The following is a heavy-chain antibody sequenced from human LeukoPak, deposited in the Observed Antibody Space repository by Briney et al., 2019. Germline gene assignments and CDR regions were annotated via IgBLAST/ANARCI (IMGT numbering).Heavy chain of an antibody. CDR1: GYTFTGYY. J-gene: IGHJ4*02. D-gene: IGHD3-10*01. V-gene: IGHV1-2*02. CDR3: ARDGRITMVRGVIFKVDY. Sequence: ASVKVSCKASGYTFTGYYMHWVRQAPGQGLEWMGWINPNSGATDYAQNFQGRVTTTRDTSISTAYMELSRLRSDDTAVYYCARDGRITMVRGVIFKVDYWGQGTLVTVSS. CDR2: INPNSGAT.